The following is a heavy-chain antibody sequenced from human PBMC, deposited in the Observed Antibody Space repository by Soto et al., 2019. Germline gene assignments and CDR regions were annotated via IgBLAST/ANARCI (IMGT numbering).Heavy chain of an antibody. CDR1: GFTFSSYW. D-gene: IGHD2-21*01. CDR2: INSDGSST. J-gene: IGHJ4*02. Sequence: PGGSLRLSCAASGFTFSSYWMHWVRQAPGKGLAWVSRINSDGSSTSYADSVKGRFTISRDNAKNTLYLQMNSLRAEDTAVYYCAREGLTVVDYWGQGTLVTVSS. CDR3: AREGLTVVDY. V-gene: IGHV3-74*01.